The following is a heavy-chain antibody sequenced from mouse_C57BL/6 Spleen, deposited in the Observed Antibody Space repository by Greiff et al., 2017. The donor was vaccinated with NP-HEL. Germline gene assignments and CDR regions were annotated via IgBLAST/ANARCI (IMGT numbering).Heavy chain of an antibody. V-gene: IGHV1-82*01. Sequence: QVQLQQSGPELVKPGASVKISCKASGYAFSSSWMNWVKQRPGKGLEWIGRIYPGDGDTNYNGKFKGKATLTADKSSSTAYMQLSSLTSENSAVYFCARSGAAQPYFDYWGQGTTLTVSS. D-gene: IGHD3-2*02. CDR1: GYAFSSSW. CDR2: IYPGDGDT. J-gene: IGHJ2*01. CDR3: ARSGAAQPYFDY.